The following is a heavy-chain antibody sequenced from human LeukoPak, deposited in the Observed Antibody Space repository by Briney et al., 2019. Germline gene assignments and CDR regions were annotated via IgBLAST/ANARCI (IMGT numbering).Heavy chain of an antibody. V-gene: IGHV1-24*01. J-gene: IGHJ4*02. CDR2: FDPEDGET. CDR3: ATAGGGRRWEDY. D-gene: IGHD3-16*01. Sequence: GASVKVSFKVSGYTLTELSMHWVRQAPGKGLEWMGGFDPEDGETIYAQKFQGRVTMTEDTSTDTAYMELSSLRSEDTAVYYCATAGGGRRWEDYWGQGTLVTVSS. CDR1: GYTLTELS.